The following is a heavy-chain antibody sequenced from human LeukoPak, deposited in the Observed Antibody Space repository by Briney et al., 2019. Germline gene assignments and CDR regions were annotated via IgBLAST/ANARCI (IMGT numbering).Heavy chain of an antibody. D-gene: IGHD4-11*01. CDR2: INPSGGST. V-gene: IGHV1-46*01. CDR3: ARMTTVTTREGYYYYMDV. Sequence: ASVKVSCKASGYTFTSYYMHWVRQAPGQGLEWMGIINPSGGSTSYAQKFQGRVTMTRDMSTSTVYMELSSLRSEDTAVYYCARMTTVTTREGYYYYMDVWGQGATVIVSS. CDR1: GYTFTSYY. J-gene: IGHJ6*03.